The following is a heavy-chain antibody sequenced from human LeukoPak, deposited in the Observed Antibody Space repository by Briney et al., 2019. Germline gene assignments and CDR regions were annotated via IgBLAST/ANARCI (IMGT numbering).Heavy chain of an antibody. CDR3: AKMGLKQWLYNYFDY. J-gene: IGHJ4*02. Sequence: GGSLRLSCAASGFTFSSYAMSWVRQAPGKGLEWVSAISGSGGSTYYADSVKGRFTISRDNSKNTLYLQMNSLRAEDTAVYYCAKMGLKQWLYNYFDYWGQGTLVTVSS. V-gene: IGHV3-23*01. CDR2: ISGSGGST. CDR1: GFTFSSYA. D-gene: IGHD6-19*01.